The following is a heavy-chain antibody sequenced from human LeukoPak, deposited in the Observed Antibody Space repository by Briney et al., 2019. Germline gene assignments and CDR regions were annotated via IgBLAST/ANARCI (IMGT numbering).Heavy chain of an antibody. CDR1: GFTFSSYA. Sequence: GGSLRLSCAASGFTFSSYAMHWVRQAPGKGLEWVTIISYDGSNKYYADSVKGRFTTSRDNAKNSLYLQMNSLRAEDTAVYYCARDGRPYCSGGSCYFEYWGQGTLVTVSS. CDR2: ISYDGSNK. D-gene: IGHD2-15*01. V-gene: IGHV3-30*04. CDR3: ARDGRPYCSGGSCYFEY. J-gene: IGHJ4*02.